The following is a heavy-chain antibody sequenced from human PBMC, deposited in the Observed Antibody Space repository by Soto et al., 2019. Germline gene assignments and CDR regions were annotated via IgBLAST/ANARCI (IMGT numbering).Heavy chain of an antibody. Sequence: SETLSLTCTVSGGSISSYYWSWIRQPPGKGLEWVGYIYYSGSTNYNPSLKSGVTISVDTSTNQLSLKLISVTAADTAVYYCSYSGFDAYYFDYWGQGTLVTVSS. J-gene: IGHJ4*02. CDR1: GGSISSYY. V-gene: IGHV4-59*01. CDR3: SYSGFDAYYFDY. D-gene: IGHD1-26*01. CDR2: IYYSGST.